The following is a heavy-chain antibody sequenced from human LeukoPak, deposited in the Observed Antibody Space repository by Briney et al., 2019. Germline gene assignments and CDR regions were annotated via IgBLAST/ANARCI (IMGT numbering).Heavy chain of an antibody. D-gene: IGHD1-20*01. CDR1: GFTFSSYG. J-gene: IGHJ3*02. V-gene: IGHV3-30*02. CDR2: IRYDGSNK. CDR3: ASRGNWNPTHAFDI. Sequence: PGGTLRFSCAASGFTFSSYGMHWVRQAQGKGLEGVSFIRYDGSNKYYADSVKGRFTISRDNSKNTLYLQMNRLRAEDTAVYYCASRGNWNPTHAFDIWRQGTMVTVSS.